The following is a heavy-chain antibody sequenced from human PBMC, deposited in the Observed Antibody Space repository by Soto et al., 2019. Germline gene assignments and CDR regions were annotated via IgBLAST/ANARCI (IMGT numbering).Heavy chain of an antibody. CDR1: GYTFTSYA. CDR2: INAGNGNT. CDR3: TKQKGDSRTYNGMDV. V-gene: IGHV1-3*01. J-gene: IGHJ6*02. Sequence: GASVKVSCKASGYTFTSYAMHWVRQAPGQRLEWMGWINAGNGNTKYSQKFQGRVTITRDTSASTAYMQLNSVTPEDTAVYYCTKQKGDSRTYNGMDVWGQGTTVTVSS. D-gene: IGHD2-21*02.